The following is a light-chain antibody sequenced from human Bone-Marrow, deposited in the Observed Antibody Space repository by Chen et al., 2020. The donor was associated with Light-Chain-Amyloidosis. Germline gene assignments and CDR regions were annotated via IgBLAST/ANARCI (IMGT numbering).Light chain of an antibody. CDR3: TSYTSSNTIL. CDR1: SSDVGGYNY. Sequence: QSALTQPASVSGSPGQSITISCTGTSSDVGGYNYVSWYQHSPGKAPKLIIYEVSKRPSVVSNRVAGSKSGNTASLTISGLQAEDETDYYCTSYTSSNTILFGGGTKLTVL. CDR2: EVS. V-gene: IGLV2-14*01. J-gene: IGLJ2*01.